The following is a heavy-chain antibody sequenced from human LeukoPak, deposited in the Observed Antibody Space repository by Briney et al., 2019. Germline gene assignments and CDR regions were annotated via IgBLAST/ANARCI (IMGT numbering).Heavy chain of an antibody. Sequence: GASVKVSCKASGYTFTGYYMHWVRQAPGQGLEWMGWINPNSGGTNYAQKFQGRVTMTRDTSISTAYMELSRLRSDDTAVYYCARDYDFWSGYSGLDYWGQGTLVTVSS. CDR3: ARDYDFWSGYSGLDY. J-gene: IGHJ4*02. CDR2: INPNSGGT. CDR1: GYTFTGYY. V-gene: IGHV1-2*02. D-gene: IGHD3-3*01.